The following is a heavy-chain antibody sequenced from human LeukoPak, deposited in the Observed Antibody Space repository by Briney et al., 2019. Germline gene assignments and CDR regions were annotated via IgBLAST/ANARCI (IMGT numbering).Heavy chain of an antibody. D-gene: IGHD2-2*01. CDR2: INPNSGGT. Sequence: ASVKVSCKASGYTFTDHYIQWVRKAPGQGLEWMGWINPNSGGTNSAQKFQGRVTMTRDTSVSTAYMELSRLRSDDTAVYYCARDHCTSSGCYEYYYYGVDVWGQGTTVTVSS. CDR3: ARDHCTSSGCYEYYYYGVDV. CDR1: GYTFTDHY. V-gene: IGHV1-2*02. J-gene: IGHJ6*02.